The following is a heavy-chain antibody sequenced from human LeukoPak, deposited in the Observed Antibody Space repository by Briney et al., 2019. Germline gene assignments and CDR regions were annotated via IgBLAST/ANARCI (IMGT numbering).Heavy chain of an antibody. CDR3: AKGITIFGVAPNWFDP. CDR1: GFTFSSYA. V-gene: IGHV3-23*01. D-gene: IGHD3-3*01. Sequence: GGSLRLSCAASGFTFSSYAMSWVRQAPGKGLEWVSAISGSGGSTYYADSVKGRFTISRGNSKNTLYLQMNSLRAEDTAVYYCAKGITIFGVAPNWFDPWGQGTLVTVSS. CDR2: ISGSGGST. J-gene: IGHJ5*02.